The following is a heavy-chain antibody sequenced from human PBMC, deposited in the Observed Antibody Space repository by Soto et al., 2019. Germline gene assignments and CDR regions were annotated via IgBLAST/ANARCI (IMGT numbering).Heavy chain of an antibody. Sequence: ASVKVSCKASGYTFTSYGISWVRQAPGQGLEWMGWISAYNGNTNYAQKLQGRVTMTTDTSTSTAYMELRSLRSDDTAVYYCARDRDWAKYYYDSSGYYYFDYWGRGTLVTV. CDR3: ARDRDWAKYYYDSSGYYYFDY. J-gene: IGHJ4*02. CDR1: GYTFTSYG. D-gene: IGHD3-22*01. CDR2: ISAYNGNT. V-gene: IGHV1-18*01.